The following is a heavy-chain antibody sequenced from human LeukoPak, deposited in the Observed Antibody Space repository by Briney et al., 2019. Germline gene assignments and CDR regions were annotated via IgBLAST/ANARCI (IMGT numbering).Heavy chain of an antibody. CDR1: GFTFSSYS. V-gene: IGHV3-21*01. J-gene: IGHJ4*02. CDR3: ARDPGYSTSPYYLDY. D-gene: IGHD5-12*01. Sequence: PGGSLRLSCAASGFTFSSYSMNWVRQAPGKGLEWVSSISSGGTYVDYADSVKGRFTISRDNAKNSLYLQMNSLRAEDTAVFYCARDPGYSTSPYYLDYWGQGTLVTVSS. CDR2: ISSGGTYV.